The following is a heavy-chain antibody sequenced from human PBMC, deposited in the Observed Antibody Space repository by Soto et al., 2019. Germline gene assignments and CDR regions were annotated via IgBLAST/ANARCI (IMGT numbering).Heavy chain of an antibody. CDR3: AGGGNTMVRRRFYGMDV. Sequence: QVQLQQWGAGLLKPSETLSLTCAVYGGSFSGYYWSWIRQPPGKGLEWIGEINHSGSTNYNPSLKSRVTTTADKSSIQFSLRLITGTAADTAVYYCAGGGNTMVRRRFYGMDVWGQGTPVTVSS. CDR2: INHSGST. J-gene: IGHJ6*02. D-gene: IGHD3-10*01. V-gene: IGHV4-34*01. CDR1: GGSFSGYY.